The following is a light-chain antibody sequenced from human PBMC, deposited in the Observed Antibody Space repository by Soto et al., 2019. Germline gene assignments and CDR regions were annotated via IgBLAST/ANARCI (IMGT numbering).Light chain of an antibody. CDR2: AAS. V-gene: IGKV1-6*01. CDR1: QGIRND. J-gene: IGKJ1*01. Sequence: IQMTQSPSSLSASVGHIVTLTCWASQGIRNDLGWYQQKPGKAPKPLIYAASSLQSGVPSRFSGSASGTDFTLTISSLQHEDCGTYYCLQEDSYPWTFGQGTKV. CDR3: LQEDSYPWT.